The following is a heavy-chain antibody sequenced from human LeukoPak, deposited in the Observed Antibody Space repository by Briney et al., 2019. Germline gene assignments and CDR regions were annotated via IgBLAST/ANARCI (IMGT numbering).Heavy chain of an antibody. D-gene: IGHD3-22*01. CDR3: ALDINDYLSSGYYVLNS. J-gene: IGHJ4*02. CDR2: INPKSGGT. V-gene: IGHV1-2*02. Sequence: ASVKVSCKSSGYNFVDYFMHLVRQAPGQGLEWMGWINPKSGGTNYAQNFQHRVALTRDTSISTAYMELSSLTSDDTAVYYCALDINDYLSSGYYVLNSWGQGTLLTVSS. CDR1: GYNFVDYF.